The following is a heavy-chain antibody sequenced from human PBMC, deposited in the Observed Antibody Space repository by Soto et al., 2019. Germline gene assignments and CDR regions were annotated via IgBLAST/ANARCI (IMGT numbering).Heavy chain of an antibody. V-gene: IGHV1-24*01. CDR3: AKFHRDWNYAYFDY. J-gene: IGHJ4*02. CDR2: FDPEDGET. CDR1: GYTLTELS. Sequence: ASVKVSCKVSGYTLTELSMHWVRQAPGKGLEWMGGFDPEDGETIYAQKFQGRVTMTEDTSTDTAYMELSSLRSEDTAVYYCAKFHRDWNYAYFDYWGQGTLVTVSS. D-gene: IGHD1-7*01.